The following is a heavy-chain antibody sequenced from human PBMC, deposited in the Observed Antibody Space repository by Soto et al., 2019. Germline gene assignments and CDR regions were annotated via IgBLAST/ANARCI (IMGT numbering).Heavy chain of an antibody. CDR2: IAFDGTNK. V-gene: IGHV3-30*18. CDR3: GKSGAGGTASLIDY. J-gene: IGHJ4*02. Sequence: QVQLLASGGGVVQPGSSLRLSCAASGFTFNNFAMHWVRQTPGKGLEWVAVIAFDGTNKYSSDSVKGRFAISRDTSKNTLFLQMDSLRPEDTAVYYCGKSGAGGTASLIDYWGPGILVIVTS. CDR1: GFTFNNFA. D-gene: IGHD7-27*01.